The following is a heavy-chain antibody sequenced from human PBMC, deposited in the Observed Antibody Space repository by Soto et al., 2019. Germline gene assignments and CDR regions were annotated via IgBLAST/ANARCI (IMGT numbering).Heavy chain of an antibody. CDR2: IKSKTDGGTT. V-gene: IGHV3-15*01. CDR1: GLTFSNAW. D-gene: IGHD1-20*01. CDR3: TTDLYKWNFYGMDV. Sequence: GGSLRLSCAASGLTFSNAWMTWVRQAPGKGLEWVGRIKSKTDGGTTFYAVPVKGRFTISRDDSKDTLYLQMNSLKIEDAAVYYCTTDLYKWNFYGMDVWGQGTTVTVSS. J-gene: IGHJ6*02.